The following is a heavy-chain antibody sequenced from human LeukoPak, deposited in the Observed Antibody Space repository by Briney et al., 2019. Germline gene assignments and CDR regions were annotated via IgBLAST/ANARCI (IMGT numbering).Heavy chain of an antibody. Sequence: GESLKISCKGSGYSFTTYWIGWVRQMPGKRLEWMGIIYPGDSDTRYSPSFQGQVTISADKSISTAYLQWSSLKASDTAMYYCARTYCGGDCYYSYFDYWGQGTLVTVSS. J-gene: IGHJ4*02. V-gene: IGHV5-51*01. CDR2: IYPGDSDT. CDR3: ARTYCGGDCYYSYFDY. D-gene: IGHD2-21*02. CDR1: GYSFTTYW.